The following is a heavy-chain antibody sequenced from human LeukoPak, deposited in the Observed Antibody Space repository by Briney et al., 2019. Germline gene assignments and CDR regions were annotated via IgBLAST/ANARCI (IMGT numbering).Heavy chain of an antibody. CDR3: ARDWGVGGRPGYMDV. V-gene: IGHV4-61*02. J-gene: IGHJ6*03. D-gene: IGHD6-6*01. CDR1: GDSISSGSYY. Sequence: SQTLSLTCIVSGDSISSGSYYWTWIRQPAGKGLEWIGRIYVSGTTNYNPSLKSRVTILVDTSKNQFSLKLSSVTAADTAVYFCARDWGVGGRPGYMDVWGKGTTVTVSS. CDR2: IYVSGTT.